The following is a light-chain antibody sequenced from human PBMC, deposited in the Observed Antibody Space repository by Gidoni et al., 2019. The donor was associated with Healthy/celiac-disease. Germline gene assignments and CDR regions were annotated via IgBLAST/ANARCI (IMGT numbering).Light chain of an antibody. CDR2: GES. V-gene: IGKV3-15*01. CDR1: QSVSSN. J-gene: IGKJ2*01. Sequence: EIVMWQSPATLSVSPGERATLSRRASQSVSSNFAWYQQKPGQAPRLLIYGESTRATGIPARFSGSVSGTEVTLTINSLESEDFAVYYCQQYNNWPYTFGQGTKLEIK. CDR3: QQYNNWPYT.